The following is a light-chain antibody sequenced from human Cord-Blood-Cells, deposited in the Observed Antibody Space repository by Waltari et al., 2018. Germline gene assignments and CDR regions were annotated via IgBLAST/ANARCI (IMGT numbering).Light chain of an antibody. Sequence: QSVLTQPPSSSRTPGQRVTNPCSGSSSNIGSNYVYWYQQLPGTPPKIPINRNSRRPSGVPDRFSGSKSGTYTSLAISGLRSDDEADYYCAAWDDSLSGWVFGGGTKLTVL. CDR3: AAWDDSLSGWV. J-gene: IGLJ3*02. V-gene: IGLV1-47*01. CDR1: SSNIGSNY. CDR2: RNS.